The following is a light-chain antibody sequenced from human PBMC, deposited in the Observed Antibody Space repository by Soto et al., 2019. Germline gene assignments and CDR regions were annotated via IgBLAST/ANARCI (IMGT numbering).Light chain of an antibody. J-gene: IGLJ1*01. CDR1: SSDVGAYKY. CDR2: EVT. CDR3: SSYAGSNIYV. V-gene: IGLV2-8*01. Sequence: QSALTQPPSASGSPGQSLTISCTGTSSDVGAYKYVSWYQQYPGKAPKLMIYEVTKRPSGVPDCFSGSKSGNTASLTVSGLQAEDEADYYCSSYAGSNIYVFGTGTKLTVL.